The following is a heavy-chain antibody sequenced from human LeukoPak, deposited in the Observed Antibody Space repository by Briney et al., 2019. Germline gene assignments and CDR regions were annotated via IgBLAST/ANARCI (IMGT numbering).Heavy chain of an antibody. D-gene: IGHD6-19*01. CDR3: ARTQKGSSGWYHTTLFDY. Sequence: PSETLSLTCAVYGGSFSGYSWSWIRQPPGKGLEWIGEINHSGRTNYNPSLKSRVTISVDTSKNQFSLKLSSVTAADTAVYYCARTQKGSSGWYHTTLFDYWGQGTLVTVSS. CDR1: GGSFSGYS. J-gene: IGHJ4*02. V-gene: IGHV4-34*01. CDR2: INHSGRT.